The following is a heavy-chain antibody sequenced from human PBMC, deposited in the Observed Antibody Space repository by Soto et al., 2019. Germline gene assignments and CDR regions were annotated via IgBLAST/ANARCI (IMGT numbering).Heavy chain of an antibody. CDR2: IYTGGST. D-gene: IGHD6-25*01. Sequence: EVQLVESGGGLVQPGGSLRLSCAASGFTVSSNYMSWVRQAPGKGLEWVSIIYTGGSTYYADSVKGRFTISRDNSKNTLYLQLASLRVEDTAVYYCAGGPQAPYSMDVWGQGTTVTVSS. V-gene: IGHV3-66*01. CDR3: AGGPQAPYSMDV. CDR1: GFTVSSNY. J-gene: IGHJ6*02.